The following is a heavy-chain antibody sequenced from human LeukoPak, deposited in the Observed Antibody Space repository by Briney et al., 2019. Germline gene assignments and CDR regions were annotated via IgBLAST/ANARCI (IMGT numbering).Heavy chain of an antibody. Sequence: GGSLRLSCAASGFTVSSYSMNWVPQAPGKGLEWVSSISSSSSYIYYADSVKGRITISRDNATNSLYLQMNSLRAEDTAVYYCARVWERRGYYYGSGSSNVYYYYYYMDVWGKGTTVTVSS. D-gene: IGHD3-10*01. CDR2: ISSSSSYI. V-gene: IGHV3-21*01. CDR1: GFTVSSYS. J-gene: IGHJ6*03. CDR3: ARVWERRGYYYGSGSSNVYYYYYYMDV.